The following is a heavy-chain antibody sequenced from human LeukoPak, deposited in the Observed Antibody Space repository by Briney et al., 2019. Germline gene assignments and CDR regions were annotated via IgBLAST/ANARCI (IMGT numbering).Heavy chain of an antibody. CDR3: AKVPQYYYDSSGYFDY. Sequence: PGRSLRLACVASGFTFDDYGMHWVRQAPGKGLEWVSGISWNSDSIGYADSVKGRFTISRDNSKNTLYLQMNSLRAEDTAVYYCAKVPQYYYDSSGYFDYWGQGTLVTVSS. V-gene: IGHV3-9*01. D-gene: IGHD3-22*01. CDR2: ISWNSDSI. J-gene: IGHJ4*02. CDR1: GFTFDDYG.